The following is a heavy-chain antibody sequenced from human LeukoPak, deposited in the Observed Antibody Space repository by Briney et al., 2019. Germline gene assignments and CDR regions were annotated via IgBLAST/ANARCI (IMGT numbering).Heavy chain of an antibody. Sequence: GESLKISCKGSGYSFTSNWIAWVRQMPGKGLEWMGIIYPGDSDTRYSPSFQGQVTISADKSISTAYLQWSSLKASDTAMYYCERRRTAFWSGHDAFDIWGQGTMVTVSS. J-gene: IGHJ3*02. CDR3: ERRRTAFWSGHDAFDI. V-gene: IGHV5-51*01. D-gene: IGHD3-3*01. CDR1: GYSFTSNW. CDR2: IYPGDSDT.